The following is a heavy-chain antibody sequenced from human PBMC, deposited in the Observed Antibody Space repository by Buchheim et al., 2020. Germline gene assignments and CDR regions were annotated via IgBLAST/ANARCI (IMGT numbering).Heavy chain of an antibody. CDR3: ARPVAVAGDSHMDY. CDR1: GFTFSSYG. D-gene: IGHD6-19*01. J-gene: IGHJ4*02. Sequence: QVQLVESGGGVVQPGRSLRLSCAASGFTFSSYGMQWVRQAPGKGLEWVAVIWYDGSNKYYADSVKGRFTISRDNSKNTLYLQMNSLRAEDTAVYYCARPVAVAGDSHMDYWGQGTL. V-gene: IGHV3-33*01. CDR2: IWYDGSNK.